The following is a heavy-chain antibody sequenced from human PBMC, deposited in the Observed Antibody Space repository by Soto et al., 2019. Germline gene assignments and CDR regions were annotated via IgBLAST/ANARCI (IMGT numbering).Heavy chain of an antibody. CDR2: MYYTGST. D-gene: IGHD1-1*01. J-gene: IGHJ6*02. CDR3: ARDWRYNWGDGGYYYYAMDV. CDR1: GGSVSSGHY. V-gene: IGHV4-31*03. Sequence: QVQLQESGPGLVKPPQALSLTCTVSGGSVSSGHYWSWIRQHPGRGLEWIGYMYYTGSTYYNPSLKSRVSISMDTSKNQFSLKLTSVTAADTAVYFCARDWRYNWGDGGYYYYAMDVWGQGTTVTVSS.